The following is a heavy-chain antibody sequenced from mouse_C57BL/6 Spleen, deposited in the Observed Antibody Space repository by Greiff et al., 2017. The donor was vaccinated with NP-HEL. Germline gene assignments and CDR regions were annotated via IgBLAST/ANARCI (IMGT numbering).Heavy chain of an antibody. V-gene: IGHV1-22*01. CDR1: GYTFTDYN. Sequence: VQLKESGPELVKPGASVKMSCKASGYTFTDYNMHWVKQSHGKSLEWIGYINPNNGGTSYNQKFKGKATLTVNKSSSTAYMELRSLTSEDSAVYYCARSALGRRDYWGQGTTLTVSS. D-gene: IGHD4-1*01. CDR2: INPNNGGT. J-gene: IGHJ2*01. CDR3: ARSALGRRDY.